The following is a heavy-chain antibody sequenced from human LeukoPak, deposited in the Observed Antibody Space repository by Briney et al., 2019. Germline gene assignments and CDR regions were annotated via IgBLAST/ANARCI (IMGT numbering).Heavy chain of an antibody. D-gene: IGHD3-22*01. CDR1: GGTFSSYA. CDR2: IIPIFGTA. CDR3: ARDDQAYDSSGYRAFNI. Sequence: SVKVSCKASGGTFSSYAISWVRQAPGQGLEWMGRIIPIFGTANYAQKFQGRVTITTDESTSTAYMELSSLRSEDTAVYYCARDDQAYDSSGYRAFNIWGQGTMVTVSS. J-gene: IGHJ3*02. V-gene: IGHV1-69*05.